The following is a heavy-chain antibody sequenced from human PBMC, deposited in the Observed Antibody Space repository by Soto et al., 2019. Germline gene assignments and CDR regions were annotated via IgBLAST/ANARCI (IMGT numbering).Heavy chain of an antibody. CDR1: GYTFTSYH. CDR3: ARGGRYYDILTGYYKSEYYFDY. D-gene: IGHD3-9*01. Sequence: ASVKVSCKASGYTFTSYHITWVRQAPGQGLEWMGWISAYNGNTNYAQKLQGRVTMTTDTSTSTAYMELRSLRSDDTAVYYCARGGRYYDILTGYYKSEYYFDYWGQGTLVTVST. J-gene: IGHJ4*02. V-gene: IGHV1-18*01. CDR2: ISAYNGNT.